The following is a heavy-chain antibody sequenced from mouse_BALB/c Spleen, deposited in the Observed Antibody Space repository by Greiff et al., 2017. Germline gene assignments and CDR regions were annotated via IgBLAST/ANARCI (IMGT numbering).Heavy chain of an antibody. V-gene: IGHV8-12*01. CDR2: IYWDDDK. J-gene: IGHJ4*01. Sequence: QVTLKESGPGILQPSQTLSLTCSFSGFSLSTSGMGVSWIRQPSGKGLEWLAHIYWDDDKRYNPSLKSRLTISKDTSSNQVFLKITSVDTADTATYYCARYDGYSLYAMDYWGQGTSVTVSS. D-gene: IGHD2-3*01. CDR1: GFSLSTSGMG. CDR3: ARYDGYSLYAMDY.